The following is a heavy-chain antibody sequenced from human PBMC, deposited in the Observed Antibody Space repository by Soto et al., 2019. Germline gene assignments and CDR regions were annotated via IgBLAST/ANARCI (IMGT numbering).Heavy chain of an antibody. CDR1: GYTFTSYG. Sequence: RASVKVSCKASGYTFTSYGISWVRQAPGQGLEWMGWISAYNGNTNYAQKLQGRVTMTTDTSTSTAYMELRSLRSDDTAVYYCARDVYYYDSSGYLVAYLRGGMDVWGQGTTATVSS. CDR3: ARDVYYYDSSGYLVAYLRGGMDV. CDR2: ISAYNGNT. D-gene: IGHD3-22*01. V-gene: IGHV1-18*01. J-gene: IGHJ6*02.